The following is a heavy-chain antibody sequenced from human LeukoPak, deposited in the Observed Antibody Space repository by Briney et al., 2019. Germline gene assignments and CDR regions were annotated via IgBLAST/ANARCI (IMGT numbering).Heavy chain of an antibody. J-gene: IGHJ4*02. CDR3: AKRGSGSYRHGGYFDY. D-gene: IGHD1-26*01. CDR1: GFTFSSYG. V-gene: IGHV3-33*06. Sequence: GGSLRLSCAASGFTFSSYGMHWIRQAPGKGLEWVAVIWYDGSNKYYADSVKGRFTISRDNSKNTLYLQMNSLRAEDTAVYYCAKRGSGSYRHGGYFDYWGQGTLVTVSS. CDR2: IWYDGSNK.